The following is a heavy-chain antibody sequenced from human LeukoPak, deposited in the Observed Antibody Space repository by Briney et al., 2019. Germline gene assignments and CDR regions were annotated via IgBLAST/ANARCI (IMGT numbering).Heavy chain of an antibody. CDR1: GGSISSSSYY. Sequence: QSSETLSLTCTVSGGSISSSSYYWGWIRQPPGKGLEWIGSIYYSGSTYYNPSLKSRVTISVDTSKNQFSLKLSSVTAADTAVYYCAREMITFGGVDFDYWGQGTLVTVSS. J-gene: IGHJ4*02. CDR2: IYYSGST. D-gene: IGHD3-16*01. V-gene: IGHV4-39*02. CDR3: AREMITFGGVDFDY.